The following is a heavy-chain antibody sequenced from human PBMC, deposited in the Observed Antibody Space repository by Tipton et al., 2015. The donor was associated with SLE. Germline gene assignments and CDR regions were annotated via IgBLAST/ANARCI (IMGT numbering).Heavy chain of an antibody. Sequence: TLSLTCAVYGGSFSGYYWSWIRQPPGKGLEWIGEINHSGSTNYNPSLKGRVTISVDTSKNQFSLKLSSVTAADTAVYYCARDREWELLPHAFDIWGQGTMVTASS. CDR2: INHSGST. V-gene: IGHV4-34*01. CDR1: GGSFSGYY. D-gene: IGHD1-26*01. CDR3: ARDREWELLPHAFDI. J-gene: IGHJ3*02.